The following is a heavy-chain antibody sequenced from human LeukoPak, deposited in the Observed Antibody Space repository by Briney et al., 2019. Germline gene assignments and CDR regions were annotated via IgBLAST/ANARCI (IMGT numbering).Heavy chain of an antibody. CDR2: IYYSGST. CDR3: ARDLNFDPNWFDP. D-gene: IGHD3-9*01. V-gene: IGHV4-59*01. J-gene: IGHJ5*02. CDR1: GGSISSYY. Sequence: SETLSLTCTVSGGSISSYYWSWIRQPPGKGLEWIGYIYYSGSTNYNPSLKSRVTISVDTSKNQFSLKLSSVTAADTAVYYCARDLNFDPNWFDPWGQGTLVTVSS.